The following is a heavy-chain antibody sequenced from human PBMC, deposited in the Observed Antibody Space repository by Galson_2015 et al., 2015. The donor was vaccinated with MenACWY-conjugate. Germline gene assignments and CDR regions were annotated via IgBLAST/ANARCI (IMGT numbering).Heavy chain of an antibody. CDR1: GFDFDDYA. D-gene: IGHD3/OR15-3a*01. J-gene: IGHJ4*02. V-gene: IGHV3-23*01. CDR2: VGLGGGST. Sequence: SLRLSCAASGFDFDDYAMSWVRQAPGKGLQWVAGVGLGGGSTNNTDPGRGRFTISRDNSKNTLDLQMDSLRVEDTAVYYCAKVIYGARYYFEHWGQGSLVIVTS. CDR3: AKVIYGARYYFEH.